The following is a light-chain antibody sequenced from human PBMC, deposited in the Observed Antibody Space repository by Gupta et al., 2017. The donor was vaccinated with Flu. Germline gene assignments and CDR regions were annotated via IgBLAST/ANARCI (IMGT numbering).Light chain of an antibody. Sequence: DIQMTQSPSSLSASVGDRVTITCRASQGIRNDVGWYQQKPGKAPKRLIYAASSLKSGVPSRFSGSGSGTEFTLTISSLQPEDFATYYCQQHNSYPYTFGQGTKVEIK. CDR1: QGIRND. CDR2: AAS. V-gene: IGKV1-17*01. J-gene: IGKJ2*01. CDR3: QQHNSYPYT.